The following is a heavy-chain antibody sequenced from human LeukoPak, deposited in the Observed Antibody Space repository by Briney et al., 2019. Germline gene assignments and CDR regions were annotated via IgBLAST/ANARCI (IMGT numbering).Heavy chain of an antibody. CDR2: IIPMSGTV. D-gene: IGHD5-18*01. Sequence: ASVKVSCKASGGTFSTFGISWVRQAPGQGLEWMGGIIPMSGTVNNAQKFQGRVTITADKSTGTAYIELSSLRSDDTAVYYCARETGYAYGRAPLDYWGQGTLVTVSS. CDR3: ARETGYAYGRAPLDY. J-gene: IGHJ4*02. CDR1: GGTFSTFG. V-gene: IGHV1-69*06.